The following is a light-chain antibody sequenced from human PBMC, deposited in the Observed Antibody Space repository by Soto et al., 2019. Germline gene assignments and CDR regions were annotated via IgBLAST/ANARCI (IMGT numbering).Light chain of an antibody. CDR3: QSYDSSLSAVV. CDR1: SSNIGAGFD. V-gene: IGLV1-40*01. CDR2: DNT. J-gene: IGLJ2*01. Sequence: QSVLTQPPSVSGAPGQRGTSSCTGSSSNIGAGFDVYWYQNLPGTAPKLLIYDNTNRPSGVPDRFSGSKSGTSASLAITGRQAEDEADYYCQSYDSSLSAVVFGGVTKLTVL.